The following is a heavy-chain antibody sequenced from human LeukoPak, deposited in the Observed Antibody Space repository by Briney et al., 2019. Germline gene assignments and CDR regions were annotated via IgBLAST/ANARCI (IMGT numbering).Heavy chain of an antibody. CDR1: GGSISSYY. D-gene: IGHD4-23*01. CDR3: AREIDRDGGIDY. V-gene: IGHV4-59*12. Sequence: SETLSLTCTVSGGSISSYYWSWIRQPPGKGLEWIGYIYYSGSTNYNPSLKSRVTISVDTSKNQFSLKLSSVTAADTAVYYCAREIDRDGGIDYWGQGTLVTVSS. CDR2: IYYSGST. J-gene: IGHJ4*02.